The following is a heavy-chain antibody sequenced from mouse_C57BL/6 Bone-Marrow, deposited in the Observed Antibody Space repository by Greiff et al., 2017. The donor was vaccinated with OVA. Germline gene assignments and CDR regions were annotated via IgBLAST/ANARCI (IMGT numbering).Heavy chain of an antibody. D-gene: IGHD1-1*01. Sequence: VQLHQSGAELVRPGASVTLSCKASGYTFTDYEMHWVKQTPVHGLEWIGAIDPETGGTAYNQKFKGKAILTADKSSSTAYMELRSLTSEDSAVYYCTRRESSPHWYFDVWGTGTTVTVSS. CDR2: IDPETGGT. CDR3: TRRESSPHWYFDV. CDR1: GYTFTDYE. J-gene: IGHJ1*03. V-gene: IGHV1-15*01.